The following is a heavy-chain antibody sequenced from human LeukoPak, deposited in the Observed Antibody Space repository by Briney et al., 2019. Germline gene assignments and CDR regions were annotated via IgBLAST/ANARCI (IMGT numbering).Heavy chain of an antibody. J-gene: IGHJ4*02. D-gene: IGHD6-13*01. V-gene: IGHV3-7*03. Sequence: PGGSLRLSCAASGFTFSSYWMSWVRQAPGKGLEWVANIKQGGSEKYYVDSVKGRFTISRDNAKNSLYLQMNSLRAEDTAVYYCARDSFRGYSSSWYFFDYWGQGTLVTVSS. CDR3: ARDSFRGYSSSWYFFDY. CDR2: IKQGGSEK. CDR1: GFTFSSYW.